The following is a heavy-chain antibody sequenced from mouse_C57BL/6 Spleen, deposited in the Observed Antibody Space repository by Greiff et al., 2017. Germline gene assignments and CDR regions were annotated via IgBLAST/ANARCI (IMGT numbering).Heavy chain of an antibody. V-gene: IGHV1-69*01. D-gene: IGHD1-1*01. CDR2: IDPSDSYT. CDR3: ARLYGSSYHFDD. J-gene: IGHJ2*01. Sequence: VHVQQSGAELVMPGASVKLSCKASGYTFTSYWMHWVKQRPGQGLEWIGEIDPSDSYTNYTQKFKGKSTLTVDKSSSTAYMQLSSLTSEDSAVYYCARLYGSSYHFDDWGQGTTLTVSS. CDR1: GYTFTSYW.